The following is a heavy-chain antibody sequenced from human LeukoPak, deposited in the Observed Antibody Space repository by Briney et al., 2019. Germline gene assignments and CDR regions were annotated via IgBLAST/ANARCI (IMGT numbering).Heavy chain of an antibody. V-gene: IGHV3-7*01. Sequence: PGGSLRLSCAASGFTFSSYWMSWDRQAPGKGLEWVANIKQDGSEKYYVDSVKGRFTISRDNAKNSLYLQMNSLRAEDTAVYYCARSHGSGLYYFDYWGQGTLVTVSS. CDR3: ARSHGSGLYYFDY. D-gene: IGHD3-10*01. J-gene: IGHJ4*02. CDR1: GFTFSSYW. CDR2: IKQDGSEK.